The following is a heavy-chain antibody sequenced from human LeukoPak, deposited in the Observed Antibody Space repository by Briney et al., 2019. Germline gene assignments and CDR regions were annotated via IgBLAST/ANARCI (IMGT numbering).Heavy chain of an antibody. CDR2: INPGGLSR. CDR1: GFTFTTYS. J-gene: IGHJ4*02. V-gene: IGHV3-23*01. CDR3: AKDRAGTPWAD. D-gene: IGHD1-1*01. Sequence: GGSLRLSCAASGFTFTTYSMTWVRHAPGKGLEWVSSINPGGLSRYYADSVRGRFAISRDNSENTVSLQMNSLRTDDTAMYYCAKDRAGTPWADWGQGTLVTVSS.